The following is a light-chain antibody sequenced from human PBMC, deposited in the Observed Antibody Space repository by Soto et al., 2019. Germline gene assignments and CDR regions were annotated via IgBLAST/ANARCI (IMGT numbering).Light chain of an antibody. Sequence: EIVLTQSPGTLSLSPGERATLSCRASQSVSSSYLAWYQQKPGQAPRLLLYDASSRATGIPDRFSGSGSGTDSTLTISRLEPEDFAVYYCQQSGSSPPKYTFGQGTQLPIK. CDR1: QSVSSSY. CDR3: QQSGSSPPKYT. J-gene: IGKJ2*01. CDR2: DAS. V-gene: IGKV3-20*01.